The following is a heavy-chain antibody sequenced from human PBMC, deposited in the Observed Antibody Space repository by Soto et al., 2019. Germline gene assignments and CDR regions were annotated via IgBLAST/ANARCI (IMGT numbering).Heavy chain of an antibody. V-gene: IGHV3-48*02. J-gene: IGHJ2*01. Sequence: GGSLRLSCAASGFTFSSYTMNWVRQAPGRGLEWVSYMDGSGSSIYYADSVKGRFTISRDNAKNSLYLQMNSLGDEDTAVYYCASRLQTVISSGFDLWGRGTLVTVSS. CDR2: MDGSGSSI. D-gene: IGHD4-17*01. CDR3: ASRLQTVISSGFDL. CDR1: GFTFSSYT.